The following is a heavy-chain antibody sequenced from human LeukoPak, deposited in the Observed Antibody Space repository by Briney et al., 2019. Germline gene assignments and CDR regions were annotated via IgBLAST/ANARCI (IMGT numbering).Heavy chain of an antibody. J-gene: IGHJ4*02. D-gene: IGHD6-13*01. CDR2: IRSKANNYAT. V-gene: IGHV3-73*01. Sequence: GGSLRLSCAASGVTFSASAMHWVRQASGKGLEWVGRIRSKANNYATAYAPSVKGRFTISRDDSKNTAYLQMNSLKTEHTAVYYCTRRAVAAAGNYWGQGTLVTVSS. CDR1: GVTFSASA. CDR3: TRRAVAAAGNY.